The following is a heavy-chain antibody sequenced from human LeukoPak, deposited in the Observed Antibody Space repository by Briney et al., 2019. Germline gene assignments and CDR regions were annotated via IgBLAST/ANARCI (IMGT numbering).Heavy chain of an antibody. CDR1: GFTFSSYG. CDR2: ISYDGSNK. CDR3: AKAQGPAYSNYAIDYGMDV. J-gene: IGHJ6*02. V-gene: IGHV3-30*18. D-gene: IGHD4-11*01. Sequence: QPGRSLRLSCAASGFTFSSYGMHWVRQAPGKGLEWVAVISYDGSNKYYADSVKGRFTISRDNSKNALYLQMNSLRAEDTAVYYCAKAQGPAYSNYAIDYGMDVWGQGTTVTVSS.